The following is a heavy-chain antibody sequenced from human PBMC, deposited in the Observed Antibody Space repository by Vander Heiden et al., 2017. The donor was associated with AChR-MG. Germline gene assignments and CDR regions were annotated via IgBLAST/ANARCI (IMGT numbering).Heavy chain of an antibody. J-gene: IGHJ3*02. D-gene: IGHD6-6*01. V-gene: IGHV3-23*01. CDR1: GFTFSSYA. Sequence: EVQLLESGGGWVQLGGSLRPSCAASGFTFSSYAMRWVRQAPGKGLGWVSRISGGGGSTYYADSVKGRFTISRDNSKNTLYLQMNSLRAEDTAVYYCASQGGGAIVAPHPFDIWGQGTMVTVSS. CDR3: ASQGGGAIVAPHPFDI. CDR2: ISGGGGST.